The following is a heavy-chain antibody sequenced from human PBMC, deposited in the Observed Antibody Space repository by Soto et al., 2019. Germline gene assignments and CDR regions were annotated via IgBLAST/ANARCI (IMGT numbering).Heavy chain of an antibody. CDR2: ISGSGGST. Sequence: PWGSLRLSCAASGFTFSSYAMSWVRQAPGKGLEWVSAISGSGGSTYYADSVKGRFTISRDNSKNTLYLQMNSLRAEDTAVYYCSKSFPYCSSTSCYRADGAFDIWGQGTMVTVSS. J-gene: IGHJ3*02. V-gene: IGHV3-23*01. D-gene: IGHD2-2*02. CDR1: GFTFSSYA. CDR3: SKSFPYCSSTSCYRADGAFDI.